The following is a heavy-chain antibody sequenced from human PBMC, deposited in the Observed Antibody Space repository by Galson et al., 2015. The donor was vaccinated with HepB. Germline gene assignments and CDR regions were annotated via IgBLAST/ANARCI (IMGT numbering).Heavy chain of an antibody. CDR3: ARDQDIVVVPARYGMDV. Sequence: SVKVSCKASGSTFTGYYMHWVRQAPGQGLEWMGWINPNSGGTNYAQKFQGRVTMTRDTSISTAYMELSRLRSDDTAVYYCARDQDIVVVPARYGMDVWGQGTTVTVSS. CDR1: GSTFTGYY. V-gene: IGHV1-2*02. D-gene: IGHD2-2*01. J-gene: IGHJ6*02. CDR2: INPNSGGT.